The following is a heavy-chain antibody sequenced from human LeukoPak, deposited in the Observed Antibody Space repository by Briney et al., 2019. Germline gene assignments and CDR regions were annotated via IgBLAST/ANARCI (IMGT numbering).Heavy chain of an antibody. J-gene: IGHJ3*02. Sequence: GGSLRLSCAASGFTFSSYSMNWVRQAPGKGLEWVSSISSSSSYIYYADSVKGRFTISRDNAKNSLYLQMNSLRSDDTAVYYCATAGPNAFDIWGQGTMVTVSS. CDR1: GFTFSSYS. V-gene: IGHV3-21*04. CDR2: ISSSSSYI. CDR3: ATAGPNAFDI.